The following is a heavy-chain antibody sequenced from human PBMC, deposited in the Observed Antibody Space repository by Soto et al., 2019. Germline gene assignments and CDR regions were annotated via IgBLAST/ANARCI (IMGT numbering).Heavy chain of an antibody. CDR3: AREGGGYCSGGSCQVDY. CDR1: GGSISSSSYY. D-gene: IGHD2-15*01. V-gene: IGHV4-39*02. CDR2: IYYRGNT. Sequence: QLQLQESGPGLVKPSETLSLTCTVSGGSISSSSYYWGWIRQPPGKGLEWLGSIYYRGNTYYNPALKSRVTISVDTSKNHFSLKLSSVTAADTAVYYCAREGGGYCSGGSCQVDYWGQGTLVTVSS. J-gene: IGHJ4*02.